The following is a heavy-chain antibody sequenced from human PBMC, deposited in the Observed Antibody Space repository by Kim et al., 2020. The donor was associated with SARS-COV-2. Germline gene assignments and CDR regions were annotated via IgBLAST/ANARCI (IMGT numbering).Heavy chain of an antibody. V-gene: IGHV4-34*01. CDR3: ARGRYYGSGSFWSSGVYV. CDR2: INHSGST. J-gene: IGHJ6*02. Sequence: SETLSLTCAVYGGSFSGYYWSWIRQPPGKGLEWIGEINHSGSTNYNPSLKSRVTISVDTSKNQFSLKLSSVTAADTAVYYCARGRYYGSGSFWSSGVYVWGQGTTVTVSS. CDR1: GGSFSGYY. D-gene: IGHD3-10*01.